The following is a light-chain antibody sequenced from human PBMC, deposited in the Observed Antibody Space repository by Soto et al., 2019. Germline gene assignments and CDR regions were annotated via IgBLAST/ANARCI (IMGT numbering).Light chain of an antibody. J-gene: IGKJ1*01. V-gene: IGKV3-20*01. Sequence: ILLTHSPGTLSLSPGERATLSCRASHSVSSSYLAWYQQKPGQAPRLLIYGASSRATGIPDRFSGSGSGTDFTLTISRLEPEDFTVYYCQHYASSPCPFAQGTKVDIK. CDR2: GAS. CDR3: QHYASSPCP. CDR1: HSVSSSY.